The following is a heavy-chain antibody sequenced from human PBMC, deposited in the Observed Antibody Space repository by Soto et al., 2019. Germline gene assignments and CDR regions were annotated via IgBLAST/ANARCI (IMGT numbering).Heavy chain of an antibody. CDR3: ANSLEGDV. CDR2: ISYDGSNK. V-gene: IGHV3-30*18. J-gene: IGHJ6*02. Sequence: GGSLTLSCAASGITFSSYGMHWVRQAPGKGLEWVAVISYDGSNKYYAVSVKGRFTISRDKSKNTLYVQMNSLRSEDTTVYYCANSLEGDVWGQGTTVTVSS. CDR1: GITFSSYG.